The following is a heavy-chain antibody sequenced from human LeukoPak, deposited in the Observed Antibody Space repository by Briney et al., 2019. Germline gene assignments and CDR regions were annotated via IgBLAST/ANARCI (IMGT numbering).Heavy chain of an antibody. D-gene: IGHD3-16*01. CDR2: VSYDGSNK. V-gene: IGHV3-30-3*01. CDR1: GFTFSTYA. J-gene: IGHJ4*02. Sequence: GGSLGLSWAASGFTFSTYAMNWVRQAPAKGLEWVAVVSYDGSNKYYADSVKGRFTISRDNSKNTLDLQMNSLRAEDTAVYYCARAPARTRYEMLQFDYWGQGTLVTVSS. CDR3: ARAPARTRYEMLQFDY.